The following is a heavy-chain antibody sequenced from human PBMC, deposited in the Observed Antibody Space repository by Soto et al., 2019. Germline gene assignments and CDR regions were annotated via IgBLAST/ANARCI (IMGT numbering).Heavy chain of an antibody. Sequence: SSEILSLTCTVSGGSISSYYWSWIRQPPGKGLEWIGYIYYSGSTNYNPSLKSRVTISVDTSKNQFSLKLSSVTAADTAVYYCARAPLGGYNNFDYWGQGTLVTVSS. J-gene: IGHJ4*02. D-gene: IGHD5-12*01. CDR1: GGSISSYY. CDR2: IYYSGST. V-gene: IGHV4-59*01. CDR3: ARAPLGGYNNFDY.